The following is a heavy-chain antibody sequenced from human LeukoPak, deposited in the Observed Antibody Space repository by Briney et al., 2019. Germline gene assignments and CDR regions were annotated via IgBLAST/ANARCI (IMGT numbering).Heavy chain of an antibody. CDR2: IDWDDEK. CDR3: ARTLYGGTSGYFDF. CDR1: GFSLTSSGVC. D-gene: IGHD4/OR15-4a*01. Sequence: SGPALVKPTQTLTLTCTFPGFSLTSSGVCLSWIRQPPGKALEWLARIDWDDEKYYSSSLKTRLTISKDTSKNQVVLTVSDMDPLDTATYFCARTLYGGTSGYFDFWGQGTLVTVSS. V-gene: IGHV2-70*11. J-gene: IGHJ4*02.